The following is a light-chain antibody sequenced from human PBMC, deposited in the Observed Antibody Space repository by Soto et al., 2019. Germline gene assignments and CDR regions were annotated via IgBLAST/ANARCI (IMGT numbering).Light chain of an antibody. V-gene: IGLV2-18*02. J-gene: IGLJ3*02. Sequence: QSALTQPPSVSGSPGQSVTISCTGTSSDVGSYNRVSWYQQPPGTAPKLIIYEVSNRPSGVPDRFFGSKSGNTASLTISGPQAEDEADYYCSSFTSSNTWVFGGGTKLTVL. CDR1: SSDVGSYNR. CDR2: EVS. CDR3: SSFTSSNTWV.